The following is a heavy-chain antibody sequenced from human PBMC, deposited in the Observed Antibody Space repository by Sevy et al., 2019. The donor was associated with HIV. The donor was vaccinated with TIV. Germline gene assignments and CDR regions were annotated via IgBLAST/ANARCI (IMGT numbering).Heavy chain of an antibody. CDR3: ARDLFSGGTTVYGY. Sequence: GGSLRLSCAASGFTFSSYAMNWVRQAPGKGLEWVSSINATSSNIYYADSVKGRFTISRDNAENSLYLQMNSVRAVDTAVYYCARDLFSGGTTVYGYWGQGTLVTVSS. CDR2: INATSSNI. D-gene: IGHD2-15*01. V-gene: IGHV3-21*01. J-gene: IGHJ4*02. CDR1: GFTFSSYA.